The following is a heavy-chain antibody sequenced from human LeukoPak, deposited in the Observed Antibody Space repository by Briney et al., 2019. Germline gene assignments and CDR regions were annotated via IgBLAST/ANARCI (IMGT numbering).Heavy chain of an antibody. CDR2: IIPIFGTA. J-gene: IGHJ4*02. CDR3: ASSNLYCTNGVCYTVFDY. Sequence: ASVKVSYKASGGTFSSYAISWVRQAPGQGLEWMGGIIPIFGTANYAQKFQGRVTITADESTSTAYMELSSLRSEDTAVYYCASSNLYCTNGVCYTVFDYWGQGTLVTVSS. D-gene: IGHD2-8*01. CDR1: GGTFSSYA. V-gene: IGHV1-69*13.